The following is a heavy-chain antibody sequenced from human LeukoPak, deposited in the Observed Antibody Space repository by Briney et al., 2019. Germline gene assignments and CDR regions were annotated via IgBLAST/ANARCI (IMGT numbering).Heavy chain of an antibody. CDR1: GYTFTDYY. CDR3: ARRPSSEGY. Sequence: ASVKVSCKASGYTFTDYYMHWVRQAPGQGLEWMGCINRNNCLTKYAQKFQDRVAMTRDTSNSTAYMDLNRLTSDDTAVYYCARRPSSEGYWGQGTLVTVSS. J-gene: IGHJ4*02. CDR2: INRNNCLT. V-gene: IGHV1-2*02.